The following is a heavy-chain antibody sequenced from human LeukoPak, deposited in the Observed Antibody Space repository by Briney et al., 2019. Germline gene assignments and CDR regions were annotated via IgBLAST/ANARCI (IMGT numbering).Heavy chain of an antibody. J-gene: IGHJ3*02. CDR3: ARGRDYYDTRDAFDI. D-gene: IGHD3-22*01. Sequence: SETLSLTCAVYGGSFSGYYWSWIRQPPGKGLEWIGEINHSGSTNYNPSLKSRVTIPVDTSKNQFSLKLSSVTAADTAVYYCARGRDYYDTRDAFDIWGQGTMVTVSS. CDR1: GGSFSGYY. V-gene: IGHV4-34*01. CDR2: INHSGST.